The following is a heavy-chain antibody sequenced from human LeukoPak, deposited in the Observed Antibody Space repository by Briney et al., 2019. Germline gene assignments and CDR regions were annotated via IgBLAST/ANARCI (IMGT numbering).Heavy chain of an antibody. V-gene: IGHV4-59*01. CDR2: IYYTGST. D-gene: IGHD6-19*01. Sequence: SETLSLTCTVSGGSISSYYWSWIRQPPEKGLEWIGYIYYTGSTSYNPSLESRDTISVDTSKNQFSLKVNSVTAADTAVYYCARGRGSSGWTDYWGQGTLVTVSS. CDR3: ARGRGSSGWTDY. J-gene: IGHJ4*02. CDR1: GGSISSYY.